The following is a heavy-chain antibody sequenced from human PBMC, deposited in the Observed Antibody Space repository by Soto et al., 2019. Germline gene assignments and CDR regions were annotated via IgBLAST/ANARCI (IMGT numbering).Heavy chain of an antibody. CDR3: TKDKVFRSPHYYFDL. J-gene: IGHJ2*01. CDR1: GFTFDDYA. CDR2: ISWNSGDI. V-gene: IGHV3-9*01. D-gene: IGHD1-26*01. Sequence: EVQLVESGGGLVQPGRSLRLSCVASGFTFDDYAMHWVRRAPGKGLGWVSGISWNSGDIGYADSVKGRFTISRDNAKNSLYLQMNSLRAEDTTFYYCTKDKVFRSPHYYFDLWGRGTLVTVSS.